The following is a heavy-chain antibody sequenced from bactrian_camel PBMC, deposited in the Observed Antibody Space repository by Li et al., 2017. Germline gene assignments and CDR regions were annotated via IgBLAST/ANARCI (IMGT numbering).Heavy chain of an antibody. CDR1: GDTSSTYS. CDR2: IDRDGRT. J-gene: IGHJ4*01. D-gene: IGHD1*01. CDR3: ATTTYCTGGACYMSPDY. V-gene: IGHV3S53*01. Sequence: VQLVESGGGSVQAGGSLTLSCAASGDTSSTYSTGWFRQAPGKEREGVAAIDRDGRTSYADSVKGRFTVSRDNAKNTVYLQMNSLKSEDTAMYYCATTTYCTGGACYMSPDYWGQGTQVTVS.